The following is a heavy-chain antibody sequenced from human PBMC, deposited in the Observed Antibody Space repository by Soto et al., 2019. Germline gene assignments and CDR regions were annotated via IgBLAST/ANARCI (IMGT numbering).Heavy chain of an antibody. J-gene: IGHJ6*02. V-gene: IGHV5-10-1*01. Sequence: GESLQISCKGSGYSFTSYWISWVRQMPGKGLEWMGRIDPSDSYSNYSPSFQGHVTISADKSISTAYLQWSSLKASDTAMYYCARLEGYCCSKTCSYYYLMDVCGQGTTVTVSS. CDR1: GYSFTSYW. CDR3: ARLEGYCCSKTCSYYYLMDV. CDR2: IDPSDSYS. D-gene: IGHD2-2*01.